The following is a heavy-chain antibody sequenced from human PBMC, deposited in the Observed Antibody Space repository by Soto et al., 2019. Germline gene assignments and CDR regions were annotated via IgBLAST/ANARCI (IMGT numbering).Heavy chain of an antibody. Sequence: SETMSLTCGVDGGSFSGYYWSRIRQPPGKGLEWIGEINHSGSTNYNPSLKSRVTISVDTSKNQFSLKLSSVTAADTAVYYCARAMVRGANVYYYYGMDVWGQGTTVTVSS. D-gene: IGHD3-10*01. CDR2: INHSGST. V-gene: IGHV4-34*01. CDR1: GGSFSGYY. J-gene: IGHJ6*02. CDR3: ARAMVRGANVYYYYGMDV.